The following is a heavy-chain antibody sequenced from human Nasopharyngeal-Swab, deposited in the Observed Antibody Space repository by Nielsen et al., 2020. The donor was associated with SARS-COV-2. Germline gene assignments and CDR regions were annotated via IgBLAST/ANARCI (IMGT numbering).Heavy chain of an antibody. CDR2: INTNTGNP. CDR3: ARGHGAYAHGY. D-gene: IGHD4-17*01. V-gene: IGHV7-4-1*02. J-gene: IGHJ4*02. Sequence: ASVKVSCKASGYTSTNYSMNWVRQAPGQGLEWMGWINTNTGNPTYAQGFSGRFVFSLDTSVSTAYLQISSLKAEDTAVYYCARGHGAYAHGYWGQGTLVTVSS. CDR1: GYTSTNYS.